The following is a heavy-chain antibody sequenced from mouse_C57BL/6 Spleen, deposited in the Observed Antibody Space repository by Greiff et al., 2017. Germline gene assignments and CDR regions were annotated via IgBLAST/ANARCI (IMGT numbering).Heavy chain of an antibody. Sequence: QVQLQQPGAELVKPGASVKMSCKASGYTFTSYWITWVKQRPGQGLEWIGDIYPGSGSTNYNEKFKSKATLTVDTSSSTAYMQLSSLTSEDSAAYYCARRNWDVAYAMDYWGQGTSVTVSS. J-gene: IGHJ4*01. CDR2: IYPGSGST. CDR3: ARRNWDVAYAMDY. V-gene: IGHV1-55*01. D-gene: IGHD4-1*01. CDR1: GYTFTSYW.